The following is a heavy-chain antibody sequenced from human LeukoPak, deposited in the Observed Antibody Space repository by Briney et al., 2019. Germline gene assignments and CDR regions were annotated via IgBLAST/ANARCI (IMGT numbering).Heavy chain of an antibody. J-gene: IGHJ5*02. V-gene: IGHV1-2*02. Sequence: ASVKVSCKASGYTFTGYYMHWVRQAPGQGLEWMGWINPNSGGTNYAQKFQGRVTMTRDTSISTAYMELSRLRSDGTAVYYCARAPPDCSGGSCYFNNWFDPWGQGTLVTVSS. D-gene: IGHD2-15*01. CDR3: ARAPPDCSGGSCYFNNWFDP. CDR1: GYTFTGYY. CDR2: INPNSGGT.